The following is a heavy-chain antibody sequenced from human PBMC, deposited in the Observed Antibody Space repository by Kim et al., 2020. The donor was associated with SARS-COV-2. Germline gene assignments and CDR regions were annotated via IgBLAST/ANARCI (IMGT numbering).Heavy chain of an antibody. D-gene: IGHD3-10*01. V-gene: IGHV4-39*01. J-gene: IGHJ5*02. CDR1: GCSISTSSYY. CDR2: IYYTGST. Sequence: SETLSLTCTVSGCSISTSSYYWGWIRQPPGKGLEWIGSIYYTGSTYYNPSLKSRVTISVDTSKNQFSLKLSSVTAADTAVYYCARASLTEFFSRWFDPWG. CDR3: ARASLTEFFSRWFDP.